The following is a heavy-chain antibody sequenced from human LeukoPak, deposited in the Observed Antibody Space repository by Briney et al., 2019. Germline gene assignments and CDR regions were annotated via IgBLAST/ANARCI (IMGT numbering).Heavy chain of an antibody. V-gene: IGHV6-1*01. D-gene: IGHD6-6*01. CDR1: GDSVSSNSVT. J-gene: IGHJ4*02. CDR2: TYYRSKWLN. CDR3: ARYSKSSDRDFDY. Sequence: SPTLSLTCAISGDSVSSNSVTWNWIRQSPSRGLEWLGRTYYRSKWLNDYVESVKNRLTINPDTSKNQFSLQLTSVTPEDTAVYYCARYSKSSDRDFDYWGQGTQATVSS.